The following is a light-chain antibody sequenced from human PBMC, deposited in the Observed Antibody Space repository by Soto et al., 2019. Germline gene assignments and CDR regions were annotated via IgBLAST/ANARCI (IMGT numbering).Light chain of an antibody. V-gene: IGKV4-1*01. CDR3: QQYFSTPRT. J-gene: IGKJ1*01. CDR2: WAS. CDR1: QSVLYSSNNKNF. Sequence: DIVMTQSPDSLAVSLGERATINCRSSQSVLYSSNNKNFLAWYQQKPGQPPKLLIYWASTRESGVPDRFSGSESGTDFTLTISSLQAEDVAVYYCQQYFSTPRTLGQGTKVDIK.